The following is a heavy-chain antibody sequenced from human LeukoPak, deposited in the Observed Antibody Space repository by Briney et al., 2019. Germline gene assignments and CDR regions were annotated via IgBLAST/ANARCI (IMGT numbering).Heavy chain of an antibody. J-gene: IGHJ4*02. CDR3: AAALGQDFWSGYNY. V-gene: IGHV4-34*01. D-gene: IGHD3-3*01. CDR1: GGSFSGYY. CDR2: INHSGST. Sequence: SETLSLTCAVYGGSFSGYYWSWIRQPPGKGLEWIGEINHSGSTNYNPSLKSRVTISVDTSKNQFSLKPRSVTAADTAVYYCAAALGQDFWSGYNYWGQGTLVTVSS.